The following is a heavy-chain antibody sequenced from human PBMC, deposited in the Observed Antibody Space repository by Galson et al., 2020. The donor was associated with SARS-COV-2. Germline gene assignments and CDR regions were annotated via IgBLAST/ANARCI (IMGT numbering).Heavy chain of an antibody. J-gene: IGHJ5*02. CDR3: ARYSGDDSGWYEMNCFDP. V-gene: IGHV3-23*01. CDR2: ISDSGGAT. Sequence: TGGSLRLSCEASGFTFSTYGMTWVRQAPGKGLEWVLSISDSGGATYYADSVKARFTISRDNSKNTLYLQMYSLRAEDSALYYCARYSGDDSGWYEMNCFDPWGQGTLVTVSS. CDR1: GFTFSTYG. D-gene: IGHD6-19*01.